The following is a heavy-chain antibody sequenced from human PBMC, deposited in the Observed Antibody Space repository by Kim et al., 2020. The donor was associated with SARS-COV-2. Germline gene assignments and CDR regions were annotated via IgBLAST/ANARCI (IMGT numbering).Heavy chain of an antibody. CDR3: ARVSGDYFGGGFDC. J-gene: IGHJ4*02. Sequence: NPSLRRRVTISVDTSKNQFSLKLSSVTAADTAVYYCARVSGDYFGGGFDCWGQGTLVTVSS. D-gene: IGHD4-17*01. V-gene: IGHV4-30-2*04.